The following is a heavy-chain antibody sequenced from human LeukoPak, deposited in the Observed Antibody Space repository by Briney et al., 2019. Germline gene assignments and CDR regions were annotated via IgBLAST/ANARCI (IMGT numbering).Heavy chain of an antibody. CDR2: ISGSGGNT. CDR3: AKGPYSGFS. CDR1: GFMLSNSG. Sequence: GGTLRLSCVASGFMLSNSGMSWVRQAPGKGLEWVSAISGSGGNTYYADSVKGRFTISRDNSKNTLYLQMNSLRAEDTAVYYCAKGPYSGFSWGQGTLVTVSS. J-gene: IGHJ5*02. V-gene: IGHV3-23*01. D-gene: IGHD1-26*01.